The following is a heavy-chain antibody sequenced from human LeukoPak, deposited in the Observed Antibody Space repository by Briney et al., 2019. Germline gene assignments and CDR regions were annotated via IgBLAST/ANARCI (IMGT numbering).Heavy chain of an antibody. D-gene: IGHD1-26*01. V-gene: IGHV1-18*01. J-gene: IGHJ6*02. CDR3: ARALTWEYSGSQVDYGMDV. Sequence: ASVKVSCKASGYTFTSYGISWVRQAPGQGLEWMGWISAYNGNTNYAQKLQGRVTMTTDTSTSTAYMELRSLRSDDTAVYYCARALTWEYSGSQVDYGMDVWGQGTTVTVSS. CDR2: ISAYNGNT. CDR1: GYTFTSYG.